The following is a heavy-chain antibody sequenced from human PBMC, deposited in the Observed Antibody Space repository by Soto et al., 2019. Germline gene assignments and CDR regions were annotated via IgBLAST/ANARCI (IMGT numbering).Heavy chain of an antibody. CDR3: ARDLSWGSNWYYYMDV. CDR1: GFILSDCA. V-gene: IGHV3-48*01. J-gene: IGHJ6*03. D-gene: IGHD7-27*01. Sequence: EVQLVESGGGLVQPGVSLRLSCATSGFILSDCAMNWVRQAPGKGLEGVSYISSSSSVIDYADSVKGRFTVSRDNARNSLYLQMNSMRAEDTAVYYCARDLSWGSNWYYYMDVWGKGTPVTVSS. CDR2: ISSSSSVI.